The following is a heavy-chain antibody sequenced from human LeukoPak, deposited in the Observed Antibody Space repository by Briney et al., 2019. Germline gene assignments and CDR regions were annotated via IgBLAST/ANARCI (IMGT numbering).Heavy chain of an antibody. J-gene: IGHJ6*02. D-gene: IGHD2-15*01. V-gene: IGHV3-7*01. CDR2: IKQDGSEK. CDR3: ARDRWELLSNSYHYCGLDV. Sequence: GGSLRLSCVASGFAVGSNYMSWVRQAPGKGLEWVANIKQDGSEKCYVDSVKGRFTISRDNAKNSLYLQMNSLRAEDTAVYYCARDRWELLSNSYHYCGLDVWGQGTTVTVSS. CDR1: GFAVGSNY.